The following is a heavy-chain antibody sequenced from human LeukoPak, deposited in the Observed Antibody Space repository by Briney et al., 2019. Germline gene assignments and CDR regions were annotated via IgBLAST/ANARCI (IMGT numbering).Heavy chain of an antibody. J-gene: IGHJ1*01. V-gene: IGHV3-48*02. CDR2: ISSSSTI. CDR3: ARDLGH. Sequence: GGSLRLSCAASGFTFSNYDMNWVRQAPGRGLEWTSHISSSSTIYYADSVKGRFTISRDNAKNSLYLQMNSLRDEDTAMYYCARDLGHWGQGTLVTVSS. CDR1: GFTFSNYD.